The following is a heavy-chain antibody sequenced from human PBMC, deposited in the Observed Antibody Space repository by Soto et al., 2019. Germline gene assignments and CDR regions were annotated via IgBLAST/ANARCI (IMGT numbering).Heavy chain of an antibody. Sequence: TLSLTRTVSGGSISSGGYYWSWIRQHPGKGLEWIGYIYYSGSTYYNPSLKSRVTISVDTSKNQFSLKLSSVTAADTAVYYCARDSGYYDILTCYQSYFFDYWGQGTLVTVSS. J-gene: IGHJ4*02. V-gene: IGHV4-31*03. CDR2: IYYSGST. D-gene: IGHD3-9*01. CDR3: ARDSGYYDILTCYQSYFFDY. CDR1: GGSISSGGYY.